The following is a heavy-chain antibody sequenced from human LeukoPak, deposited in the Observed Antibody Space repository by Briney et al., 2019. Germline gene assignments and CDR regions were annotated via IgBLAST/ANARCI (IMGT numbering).Heavy chain of an antibody. CDR2: IYNSGST. CDR1: GGSISSSNYY. J-gene: IGHJ4*02. Sequence: PSETLSLTCSVSGGSISSSNYYWGWIRQPPGKGLEWIGYIYNSGSTNYNPSLKSRVTISVDMSKNQFSLKLTSVTAADTAVYYCARDSEYSSGWYAGVGDKLVPFDYWGQGTLVTVSS. D-gene: IGHD6-19*01. V-gene: IGHV4-61*05. CDR3: ARDSEYSSGWYAGVGDKLVPFDY.